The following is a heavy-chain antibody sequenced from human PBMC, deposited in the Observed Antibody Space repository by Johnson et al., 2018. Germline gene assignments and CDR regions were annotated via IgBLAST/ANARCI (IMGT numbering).Heavy chain of an antibody. CDR1: GVSISSYY. Sequence: QVQLQESGPGLVKPSETLSLICAVSGVSISSYYWSWIRQPPGKGLEWIGYIHYSGSTNYNPSLKSRVTISVDTSRNQFSLKPSSGTAADTAVYYCARWGYLDAFDICGQGTMVIVSS. V-gene: IGHV4-59*01. D-gene: IGHD5-18*01. J-gene: IGHJ3*02. CDR2: IHYSGST. CDR3: ARWGYLDAFDI.